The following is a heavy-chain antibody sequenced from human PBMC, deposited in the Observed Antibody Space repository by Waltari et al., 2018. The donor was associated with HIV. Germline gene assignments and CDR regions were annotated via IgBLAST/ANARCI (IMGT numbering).Heavy chain of an antibody. CDR3: ARIGTFPHNYAIDF. J-gene: IGHJ6*02. D-gene: IGHD1-26*01. CDR1: GFTFINHW. CDR2: IKDDGSEK. Sequence: EVQLMEFGGGLVQSGGSLIVSCAASGFTFINHWLSWVRQTPGKGVEWVAYIKDDGSEKYYMGSVKGRFTISRDNAKNSMFLQMNSLRAEDTAVYYCARIGTFPHNYAIDFWGQGTTVTVSS. V-gene: IGHV3-7*01.